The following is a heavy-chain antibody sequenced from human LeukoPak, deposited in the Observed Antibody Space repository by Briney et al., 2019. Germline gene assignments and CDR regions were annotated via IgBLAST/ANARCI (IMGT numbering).Heavy chain of an antibody. CDR2: ISYDGSNK. CDR1: GFTFSSYA. Sequence: PGGSLRLSCAASGFTFSSYAMHWVRQAPGKGLEWVAVISYDGSNKYYADSVKGRFTISRDNAKNSLYLQMNSLRAEDTAVYYCASIVATYYFDYWGQGTLVTVSS. V-gene: IGHV3-30*04. J-gene: IGHJ4*02. CDR3: ASIVATYYFDY. D-gene: IGHD5-12*01.